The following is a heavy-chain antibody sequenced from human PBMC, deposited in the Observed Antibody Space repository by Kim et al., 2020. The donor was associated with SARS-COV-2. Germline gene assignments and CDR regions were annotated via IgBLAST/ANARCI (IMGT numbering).Heavy chain of an antibody. CDR3: AKGGTYYDFLSGLLVSHYYFDS. Sequence: GGSLRLSCAASGFTLNSYTMTWVRQAPGKGLEWVSTNTGNGGRTNYADSVKGRFTISRDHTGNTVFLQMNSLRADDTAVYYCAKGGTYYDFLSGLLVSHYYFDSWGQGTLVTVSS. CDR2: NTGNGGRT. J-gene: IGHJ4*02. CDR1: GFTLNSYT. V-gene: IGHV3-23*01. D-gene: IGHD3-3*01.